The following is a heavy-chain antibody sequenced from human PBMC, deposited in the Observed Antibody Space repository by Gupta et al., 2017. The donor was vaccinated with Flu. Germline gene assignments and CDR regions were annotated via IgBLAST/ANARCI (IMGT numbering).Heavy chain of an antibody. CDR3: ARGTYYYGSGSYYPAD. CDR2: IKQDGSEK. Sequence: EVQLVESGGGLVQPGGSLRLSCAASGFTFRSYWMSWVRQAPGKGLEWVANIKQDGSEKYYVDSVKGRFTISRDNAKNSLYLQMNSLRAEDTAVYYCARGTYYYGSGSYYPADWGQGTLVTVSS. D-gene: IGHD3-10*01. V-gene: IGHV3-7*01. CDR1: GFTFRSYW. J-gene: IGHJ4*02.